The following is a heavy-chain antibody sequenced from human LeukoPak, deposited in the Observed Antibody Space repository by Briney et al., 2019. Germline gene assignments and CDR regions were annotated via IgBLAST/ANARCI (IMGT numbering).Heavy chain of an antibody. Sequence: GASVKVSCKASGYTFTSYGISWVRQAPGQGLEWMGWISAYNGNTNYAQKLQGRVTMTTDTSTSTAYMELRSLRSDDTAVYYCARDHKRTYCGGDCYPWAYYYYYYYMDVWGKGTTVTVSS. J-gene: IGHJ6*03. CDR3: ARDHKRTYCGGDCYPWAYYYYYYYMDV. V-gene: IGHV1-18*01. CDR1: GYTFTSYG. CDR2: ISAYNGNT. D-gene: IGHD2-21*02.